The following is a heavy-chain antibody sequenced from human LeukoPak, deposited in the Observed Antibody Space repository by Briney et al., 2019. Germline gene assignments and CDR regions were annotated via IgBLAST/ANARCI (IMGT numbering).Heavy chain of an antibody. J-gene: IGHJ4*02. CDR3: ASGRIYCTDGVCFLGGEDH. CDR2: IDLSSGRT. Sequence: SETLSLTCFVAGGSISSCDYYWGWIRQPPGEGLEWIGSIDLSSGRTYRHPSLKNRVSTSLDTSKNQFSLRLNSVPAADTAVYYCASGRIYCTDGVCFLGGEDHWGLGTLVTVSS. D-gene: IGHD2-8*01. CDR1: GGSISSCDYY. V-gene: IGHV4-39*01.